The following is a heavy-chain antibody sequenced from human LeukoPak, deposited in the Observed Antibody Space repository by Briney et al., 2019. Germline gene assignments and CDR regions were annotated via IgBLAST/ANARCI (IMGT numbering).Heavy chain of an antibody. CDR2: INTGNGST. Sequence: APVKVSCKASGYTFTSYAMHWVRQAPGQRLEWMGWINTGNGSTKYSQRFQGRVTITRDASASTAYMDLSSLRSEDTAVYYCARAPGSGSYSAFDYWGQGTLVTVSS. J-gene: IGHJ4*02. CDR1: GYTFTSYA. CDR3: ARAPGSGSYSAFDY. V-gene: IGHV1-3*04. D-gene: IGHD1-26*01.